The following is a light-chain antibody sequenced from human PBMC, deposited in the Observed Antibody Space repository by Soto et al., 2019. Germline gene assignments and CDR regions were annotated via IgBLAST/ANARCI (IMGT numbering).Light chain of an antibody. Sequence: QSVLSQPPSVSAAPGQKVTISCSGGSSNIGGNSVSWYQQLPGTAPKLLIYGDYKRPSGIPDRFSGSKSGTSATLGITGFQTGDEADYYCGSWDSSLSAYVFGTGTKVTVL. J-gene: IGLJ1*01. CDR2: GDY. CDR1: SSNIGGNS. V-gene: IGLV1-51*01. CDR3: GSWDSSLSAYV.